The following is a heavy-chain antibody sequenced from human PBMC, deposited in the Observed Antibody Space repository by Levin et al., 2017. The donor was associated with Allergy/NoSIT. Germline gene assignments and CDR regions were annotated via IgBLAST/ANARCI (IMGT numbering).Heavy chain of an antibody. D-gene: IGHD3-3*01. Sequence: SETLSLTCSVSGGSMSSSSYYWGWIRQPPGKGLEYIGSIYNGGSTYYSPSLKSRVTISVDTSKNQFSLQLSSVTAADTAVFYCTSLGSGYAPADYWGQGTLVTVSS. CDR1: GGSMSSSSYY. CDR2: IYNGGST. CDR3: TSLGSGYAPADY. V-gene: IGHV4-39*01. J-gene: IGHJ4*02.